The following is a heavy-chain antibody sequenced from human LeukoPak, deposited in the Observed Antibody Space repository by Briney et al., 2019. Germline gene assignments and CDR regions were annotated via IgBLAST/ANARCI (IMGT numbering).Heavy chain of an antibody. J-gene: IGHJ4*02. CDR1: GGSFSGYY. CDR2: IYHSGST. Sequence: SETLSLTCAVYGGSFSGYYWSWIRQPPGKGLEWIGSIYHSGSTYYNPSLKSRVTISVDTSKNQFSLKLSSVTAADTAVYYCARGAYGSGSYYLIADIQIDYWGQGTLVTVSS. CDR3: ARGAYGSGSYYLIADIQIDY. D-gene: IGHD3-10*01. V-gene: IGHV4-34*01.